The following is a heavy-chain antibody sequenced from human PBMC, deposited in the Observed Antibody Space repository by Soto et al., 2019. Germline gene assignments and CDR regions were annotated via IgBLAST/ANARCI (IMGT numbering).Heavy chain of an antibody. CDR1: GYTFTSYY. Sequence: QVQLVQSGVEVKKPGASVKVSCKASGYTFTSYYISWVRQAHGQGLEWMGWISAYNGNTNNAQKLQGRVTMTTDTSTSKAYKERRSQKSDDTAVYYCAREDPPAHYWGRGTLVTVSS. CDR2: ISAYNGNT. V-gene: IGHV1-18*01. D-gene: IGHD2-2*01. J-gene: IGHJ4*02. CDR3: AREDPPAHY.